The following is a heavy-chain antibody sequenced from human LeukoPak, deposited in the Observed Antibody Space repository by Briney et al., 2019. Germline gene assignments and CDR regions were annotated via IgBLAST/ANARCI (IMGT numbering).Heavy chain of an antibody. Sequence: SSETLSLTCTVSRGSISGYSWSWIRQSPGGGLEWIGYIYYSGDTAYNPSLRSRVTMSVDTSKNQFSLQLRSMTTADTAVYYCVRGPYGASISKWFDPWGQGTQVIVS. V-gene: IGHV4-59*01. CDR3: VRGPYGASISKWFDP. J-gene: IGHJ5*02. CDR2: IYYSGDT. D-gene: IGHD4/OR15-4a*01. CDR1: RGSISGYS.